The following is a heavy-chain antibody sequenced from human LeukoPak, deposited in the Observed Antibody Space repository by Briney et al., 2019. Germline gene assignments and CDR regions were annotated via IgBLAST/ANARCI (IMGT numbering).Heavy chain of an antibody. CDR2: IYYSGST. CDR1: GGSISSNY. CDR3: ARLWFGELGGWFDP. J-gene: IGHJ5*02. D-gene: IGHD3-10*01. V-gene: IGHV4-59*12. Sequence: SETLSLTCTVSGGSISSNYWSWIRQPPGKGLEWIGYIYYSGSTFYTPSLKSRITISVDTSKNQFSLKLSSVTAADTAVYYCARLWFGELGGWFDPWGQGTLVTVSS.